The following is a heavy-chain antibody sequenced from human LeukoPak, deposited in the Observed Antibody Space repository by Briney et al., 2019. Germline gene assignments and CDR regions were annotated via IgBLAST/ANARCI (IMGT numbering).Heavy chain of an antibody. CDR3: AKDPLVRGMTYDY. Sequence: GGTLRLSCAASGFTFANYVMSWVRQSPGKGLEWVSAIGGRGDRTYYADSVKGRFSISRDNSKNTLYLQMNSLRAEDTAVYYCAKDPLVRGMTYDYWGQGALVTASS. J-gene: IGHJ4*02. V-gene: IGHV3-23*01. CDR1: GFTFANYV. D-gene: IGHD3-10*01. CDR2: IGGRGDRT.